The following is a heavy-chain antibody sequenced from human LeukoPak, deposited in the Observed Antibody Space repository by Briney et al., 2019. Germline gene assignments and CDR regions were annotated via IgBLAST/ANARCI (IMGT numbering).Heavy chain of an antibody. V-gene: IGHV1-2*02. CDR3: ARGGASGTYSSPWYFDY. Sequence: ASVKVSCKASGYTFTGYYMHWVRQAPGQGLEWMGWINPNSGGTNYAQKFQGRVTMTRDTSISTAYMELSRLRSDDTAVYYCARGGASGTYSSPWYFDYRGQGTLVTVSS. CDR1: GYTFTGYY. CDR2: INPNSGGT. J-gene: IGHJ4*02. D-gene: IGHD6-13*01.